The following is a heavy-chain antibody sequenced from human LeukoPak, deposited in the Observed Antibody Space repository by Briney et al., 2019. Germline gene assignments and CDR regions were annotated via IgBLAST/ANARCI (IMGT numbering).Heavy chain of an antibody. V-gene: IGHV3-48*03. CDR1: GFTFSSYE. CDR2: ISSSGSTI. D-gene: IGHD5-12*01. Sequence: GGSLRLSCAASGFTFSSYEMNWVRQAPGKGLEWVSYISSSGSTIYYADSVRGRFTISRDNAKNSLSLHMNTLRAEDTAIYYCARRGSMVATYDFWGQGTLVTVTS. CDR3: ARRGSMVATYDF. J-gene: IGHJ4*02.